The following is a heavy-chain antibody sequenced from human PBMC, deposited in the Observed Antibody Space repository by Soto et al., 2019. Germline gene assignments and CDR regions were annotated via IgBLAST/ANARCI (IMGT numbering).Heavy chain of an antibody. J-gene: IGHJ5*02. CDR1: GFTFSSFW. V-gene: IGHV3-74*01. CDR2: ASPDGTST. CDR3: TRHGSGDYFLFDP. Sequence: VGSLRLSCAASGFTFSSFWMHWVRQAPGKGLEWVSRASPDGTSTSYADSVKGRFTISRDNAKNTLFMQMNSLRAEDTAVYYCTRHGSGDYFLFDPWGQGTLVTVSS. D-gene: IGHD4-17*01.